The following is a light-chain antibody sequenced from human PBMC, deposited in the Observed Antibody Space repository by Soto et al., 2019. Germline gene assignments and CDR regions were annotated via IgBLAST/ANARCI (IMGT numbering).Light chain of an antibody. CDR2: GAS. CDR3: QQYGSSPYT. CDR1: QSVSSSY. J-gene: IGKJ2*01. Sequence: EIVLTQSPGTLSLSPGERATLSRRASQSVSSSYLAWYQQKPGQAPRLLIYGASSRATGIPDRFSGSGSGTDFTFTISRLEPEDFAVYYCQQYGSSPYTFGQGTK. V-gene: IGKV3-20*01.